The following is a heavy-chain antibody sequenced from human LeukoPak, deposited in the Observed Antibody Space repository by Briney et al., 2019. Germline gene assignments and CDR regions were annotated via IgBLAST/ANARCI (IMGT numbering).Heavy chain of an antibody. Sequence: GGSLRLSCAASGFTFSTYIMNWVRQTPGKGLEWVAVISYDGSNKYYADSVKGRFTISRDNSKNTLYLQMNSLRAEDTAVYYCAKFPYYYYMDVWGKGTTVTVSS. J-gene: IGHJ6*03. CDR1: GFTFSTYI. V-gene: IGHV3-30*18. CDR2: ISYDGSNK. CDR3: AKFPYYYYMDV.